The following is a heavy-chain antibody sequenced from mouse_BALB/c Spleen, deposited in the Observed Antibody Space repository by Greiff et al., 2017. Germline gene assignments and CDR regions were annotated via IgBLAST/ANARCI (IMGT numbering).Heavy chain of an antibody. J-gene: IGHJ4*01. Sequence: EVHLVESGPGLVKPSQSLSLTCTVTGYSITSDYAWNWIRQFPGNKLEWMGYISYSGSTSYNPSLKSRISITRDTSKNQFFLQLNSVTTEDTATYYCARAEAMDYWGQGTSVTVSS. V-gene: IGHV3-2*02. CDR1: GYSITSDYA. CDR3: ARAEAMDY. CDR2: ISYSGST.